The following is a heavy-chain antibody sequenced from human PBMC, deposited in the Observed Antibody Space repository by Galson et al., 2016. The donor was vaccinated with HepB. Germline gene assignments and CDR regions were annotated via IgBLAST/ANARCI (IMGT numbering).Heavy chain of an antibody. V-gene: IGHV4-39*07. CDR1: SGSISSGSYY. CDR3: ARYRRDYIRGVPPYYFDY. Sequence: SETLSLTCIVSSGSISSGSYYWGWIRQPPGRGLEWIGSIFYSGTSYYNPSLKSRVTMSVDTPKNQFSLRLSSMTAADTAVYYCARYRRDYIRGVPPYYFDYWAQGTLVTVSS. D-gene: IGHD3-16*01. CDR2: IFYSGTS. J-gene: IGHJ4*02.